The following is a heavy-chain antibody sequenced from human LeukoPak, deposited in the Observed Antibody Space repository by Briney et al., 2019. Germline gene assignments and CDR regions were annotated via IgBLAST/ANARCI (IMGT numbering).Heavy chain of an antibody. Sequence: GGSLRLSCAASGFTFSSYEMHWVRQAPGKGLEWVSYISSSGSTIYYADSVKGRFTISRDNAKNSLYLQMNSLRAEDTAVYYCARDYGGSSPFDYWGQGTLVTVAS. J-gene: IGHJ4*02. D-gene: IGHD4-23*01. CDR2: ISSSGSTI. CDR3: ARDYGGSSPFDY. V-gene: IGHV3-48*03. CDR1: GFTFSSYE.